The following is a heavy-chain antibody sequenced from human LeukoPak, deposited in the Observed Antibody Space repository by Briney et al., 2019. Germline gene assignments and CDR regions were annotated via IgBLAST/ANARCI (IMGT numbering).Heavy chain of an antibody. V-gene: IGHV4-4*07. D-gene: IGHD6-13*01. CDR3: AREAGSRWSYYYYYYGMDV. CDR2: IYTSGST. J-gene: IGHJ6*02. CDR1: GGSISSYY. Sequence: SETLSLTCTVSGGSISSYYWSWIRQPAGKGLEWIGRIYTSGSTNYNPSLKSRVTMSVDTSKNQFSLKLSSVTAADTAVYYCAREAGSRWSYYYYYYGMDVWGQGTTVTVSS.